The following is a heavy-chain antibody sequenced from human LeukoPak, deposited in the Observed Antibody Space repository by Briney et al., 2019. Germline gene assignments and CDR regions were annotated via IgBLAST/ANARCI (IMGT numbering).Heavy chain of an antibody. CDR1: GGSISSSDYY. J-gene: IGHJ4*02. CDR2: IYYNGNT. V-gene: IGHV4-39*01. Sequence: SETLSLTCTVSGGSISSSDYYWGWIRQPPRERLEWIGTIYYNGNTYYSPSLQSRVIISVDTSKNQFSLKLTSVTAPDTAVYYCARTVGTHRFDYWGQGILVTVSS. CDR3: ARTVGTHRFDY. D-gene: IGHD4-23*01.